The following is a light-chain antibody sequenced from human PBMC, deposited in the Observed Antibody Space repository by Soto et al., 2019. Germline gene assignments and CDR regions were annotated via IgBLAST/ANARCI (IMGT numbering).Light chain of an antibody. CDR3: QAWDSSTEVV. Sequence: SYELTQPPSVSVSPGQTASITCSGDKLGDKYVCWYQQKPGQSPVLVIYQDSKRPSGIPERFSGSNSGNTATLTISGTQAMDEADYYCQAWDSSTEVVFGGGTKVTVL. J-gene: IGLJ2*01. CDR1: KLGDKY. V-gene: IGLV3-1*01. CDR2: QDS.